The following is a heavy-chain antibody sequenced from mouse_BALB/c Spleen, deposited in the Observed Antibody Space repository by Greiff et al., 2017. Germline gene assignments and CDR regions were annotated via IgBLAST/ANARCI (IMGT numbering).Heavy chain of an antibody. V-gene: IGHV5-4*02. D-gene: IGHD2-4*01. Sequence: EVQLVESGGGLVKPGGSLKLSCAASGFTFSDYYMYWVRQTPEKRLEWVATISDGGSYTYYPDSVKGRFTISRDNAKNNLYLQMSSLKSEDTAMYYCARANDYDDFDYWGQGTTLTVSS. CDR2: ISDGGSYT. CDR1: GFTFSDYY. J-gene: IGHJ2*01. CDR3: ARANDYDDFDY.